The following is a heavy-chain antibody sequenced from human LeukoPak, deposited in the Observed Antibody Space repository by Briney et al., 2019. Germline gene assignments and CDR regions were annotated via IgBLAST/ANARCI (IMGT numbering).Heavy chain of an antibody. CDR3: ANDPGYCSGGSCYNWFDP. J-gene: IGHJ5*02. CDR1: GGSLSSGGYS. Sequence: PSETLSLTWAVAGGSLSSGGYSWSWIRQPPGKGLEWIGYVYHSASTYYNPSPKSRVTKVVDRSKNQFSLKLSSVTAADTAVYYWANDPGYCSGGSCYNWFDPWGQGTLVTVSS. D-gene: IGHD2-15*01. V-gene: IGHV4-30-2*01. CDR2: VYHSAST.